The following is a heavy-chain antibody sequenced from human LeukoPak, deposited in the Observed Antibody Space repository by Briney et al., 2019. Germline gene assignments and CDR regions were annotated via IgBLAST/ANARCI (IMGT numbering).Heavy chain of an antibody. CDR3: ARFSGGHSSSWHPYYFDY. CDR1: GFTFSRYW. D-gene: IGHD6-13*01. V-gene: IGHV3-7*03. Sequence: HPGGSLRLSCAASGFTFSRYWMSWVRQAPGKGLEWVANIKQDGSDKYYVDSVKGRFTISRDNAKNSLYLQMNSLRAEDTAVYYCARFSGGHSSSWHPYYFDYWGQGTLVTVSS. CDR2: IKQDGSDK. J-gene: IGHJ4*02.